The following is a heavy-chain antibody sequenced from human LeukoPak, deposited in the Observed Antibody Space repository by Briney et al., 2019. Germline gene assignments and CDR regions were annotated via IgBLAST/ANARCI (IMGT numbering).Heavy chain of an antibody. V-gene: IGHV1-3*01. CDR2: INAGNVNT. Sequence: ASVKVSCKASGYTFTSYAMHWVRQAPGQRLEWMGWINAGNVNTKYSQKFQGRVTITRDTSASTAYMELSSLRSEDTAVYYCARDQGYWYFDLWGRGTLVTVSS. CDR3: ARDQGYWYFDL. J-gene: IGHJ2*01. CDR1: GYTFTSYA.